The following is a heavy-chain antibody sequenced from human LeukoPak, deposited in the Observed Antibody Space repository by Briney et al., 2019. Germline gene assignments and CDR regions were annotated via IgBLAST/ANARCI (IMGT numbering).Heavy chain of an antibody. CDR2: ISGSGSST. V-gene: IGHV3-23*01. CDR3: AKDRGSSSWFEDWYYFDY. CDR1: GFIFSSYA. J-gene: IGHJ4*02. Sequence: PGGSLRLSCAASGFIFSSYAMNWVRQAPGKGLEWASSISGSGSSTHYADSVKGRFTISRDNSKNTLYLHVNSLRAEDTAVYNCAKDRGSSSWFEDWYYFDYWGQGTLVTVSS. D-gene: IGHD6-13*01.